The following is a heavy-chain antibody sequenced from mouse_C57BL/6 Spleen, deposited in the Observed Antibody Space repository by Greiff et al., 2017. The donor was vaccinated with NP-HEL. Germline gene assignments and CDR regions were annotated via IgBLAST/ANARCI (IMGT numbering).Heavy chain of an antibody. CDR3: ARERPYAMDY. CDR1: GYTFTDYN. CDR2: INPNNGGT. V-gene: IGHV1-22*01. Sequence: EVQLQQSGPELVKPGASVKMSCKASGYTFTDYNMHWVKQSHGKSLEWIGYINPNNGGTSSNQKFTGKATLTVNKSSSTAYMELRSLTSKDSAVYYCARERPYAMDYWGQGTSVTVSS. J-gene: IGHJ4*01.